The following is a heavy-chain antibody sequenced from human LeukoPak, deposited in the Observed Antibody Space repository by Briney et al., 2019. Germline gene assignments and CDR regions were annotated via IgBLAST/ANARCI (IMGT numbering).Heavy chain of an antibody. CDR3: ARQRSSYYFDS. J-gene: IGHJ4*02. V-gene: IGHV3-11*01. D-gene: IGHD6-19*01. CDR2: ISPSGITT. CDR1: GFTFSDHD. Sequence: PGGSLRLSCAVSGFTFSDHDVSWIRQAPGKGLDWLSYISPSGITTKYADSVKGRFTVSRDNAKNSVFLQLNNLRAEDTAVYFCARQRSSYYFDSWGQGTLVTVSS.